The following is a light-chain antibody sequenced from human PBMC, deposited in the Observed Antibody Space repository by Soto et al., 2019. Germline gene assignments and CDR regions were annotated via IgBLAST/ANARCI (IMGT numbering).Light chain of an antibody. CDR2: KAS. CDR3: QQYNRFSWT. Sequence: DIQMTQSPSTLSASVGDRVTITCRASQSIDKWLAWYQQKPGKAPKLLIYKASILQSGVPSRFSGIGSGTEFTLTISSLQPDDVGSYFCQQYNRFSWTFGQGTNVEIK. V-gene: IGKV1-5*03. J-gene: IGKJ1*01. CDR1: QSIDKW.